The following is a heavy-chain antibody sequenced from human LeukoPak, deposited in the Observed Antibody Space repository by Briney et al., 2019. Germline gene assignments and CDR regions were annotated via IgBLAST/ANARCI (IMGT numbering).Heavy chain of an antibody. V-gene: IGHV3-53*05. CDR3: AKGGGSYLTYYFDY. J-gene: IGHJ4*02. Sequence: GGSLRLSCAASGFTVSSNYMSWVRQAPGKGLEWVSVIYSGGSTYYADSVKGRFTVSRDNAKNSLYLQMNSLRAEDMALYYCAKGGGSYLTYYFDYWGQGTLVTVSS. CDR1: GFTVSSNY. CDR2: IYSGGST. D-gene: IGHD1-26*01.